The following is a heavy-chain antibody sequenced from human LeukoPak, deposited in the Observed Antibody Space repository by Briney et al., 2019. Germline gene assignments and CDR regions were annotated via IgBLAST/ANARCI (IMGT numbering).Heavy chain of an antibody. Sequence: ASVKVSCKASGYTLTTYGISWVRQAPGQGLEWMGWISANNGNTNYAQKLQGRVTMTTDTSTSTAYMELRSLRSDDTAVYYCARSPRGGPFDYWGQGTLVTVSS. CDR2: ISANNGNT. CDR1: GYTLTTYG. CDR3: ARSPRGGPFDY. V-gene: IGHV1-18*01. D-gene: IGHD2-15*01. J-gene: IGHJ4*02.